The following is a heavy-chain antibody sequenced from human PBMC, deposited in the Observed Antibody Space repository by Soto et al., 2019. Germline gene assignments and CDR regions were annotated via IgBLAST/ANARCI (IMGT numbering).Heavy chain of an antibody. CDR1: GFTFTSSA. J-gene: IGHJ4*02. D-gene: IGHD1-26*01. CDR2: IVVGSGNT. CDR3: AAEVPEWEPLGYY. Sequence: SVKVSCKASGFTFTSSAVQWVRQARGQRLEWIGWIVVGSGNTNYAQKFQERVTITRDMSTSTAYMELSSLRSEDTAVYYCAAEVPEWEPLGYYWGQGTLVTVSS. V-gene: IGHV1-58*01.